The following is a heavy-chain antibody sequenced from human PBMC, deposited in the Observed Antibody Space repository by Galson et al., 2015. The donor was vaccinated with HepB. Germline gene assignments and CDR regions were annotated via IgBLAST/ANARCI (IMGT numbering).Heavy chain of an antibody. CDR1: GFTFSTYT. J-gene: IGHJ6*02. Sequence: SLRLSCAVSGFTFSTYTMSWVRQAPGKGLEWVSGISGSGANTYYADSVKGRFTISRDNSKNTLYLQMSSLRAEDTSVYYCAKATFQLWRGYWKLKHYDFGLHVWGQGTTFPVS. CDR3: AKATFQLWRGYWKLKHYDFGLHV. V-gene: IGHV3-23*01. CDR2: ISGSGANT. D-gene: IGHD3-16*01.